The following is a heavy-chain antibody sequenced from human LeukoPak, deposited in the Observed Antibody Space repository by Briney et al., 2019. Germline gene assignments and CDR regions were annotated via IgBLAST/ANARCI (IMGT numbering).Heavy chain of an antibody. D-gene: IGHD4-17*01. Sequence: GGSLRLSCAASGFTFRNYGMHWVRQAPGKGLEWVAFIRYDGSIKNYADSVKGRFTISRDNSKNTLYLQMNSLRAEDTAVYYCAKGSHGRFMTTVTTSPFYWGQGTLVTVSS. CDR2: IRYDGSIK. CDR1: GFTFRNYG. J-gene: IGHJ4*02. CDR3: AKGSHGRFMTTVTTSPFY. V-gene: IGHV3-30*02.